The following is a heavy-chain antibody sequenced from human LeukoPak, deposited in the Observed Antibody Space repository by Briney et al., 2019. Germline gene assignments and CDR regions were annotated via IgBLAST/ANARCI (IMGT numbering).Heavy chain of an antibody. CDR2: ISSSSSYI. Sequence: GGSLRLSCAASGFTFSSYNMNWVRQAPGKGLEWVSSISSSSSYIYYADSMKGRFTISRDNAKNSLYLQMNSLRAEDTAVYYCARDVAITEGWFDPWGQGTLVTVSS. CDR3: ARDVAITEGWFDP. J-gene: IGHJ5*02. D-gene: IGHD5-24*01. V-gene: IGHV3-21*01. CDR1: GFTFSSYN.